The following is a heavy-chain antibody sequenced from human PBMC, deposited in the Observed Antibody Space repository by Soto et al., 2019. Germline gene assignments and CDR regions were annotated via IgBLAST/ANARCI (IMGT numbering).Heavy chain of an antibody. V-gene: IGHV3-23*01. CDR3: AGIQLWPYFDY. D-gene: IGHD5-18*01. J-gene: IGHJ4*02. Sequence: PGGSLRLSGAASVVTFSRYAMTWVRQAPGKGLEWVSTISGSGDTTYYADSVRGRFTISRDNFKNTLSLQMSSLRADDTAVYYCAGIQLWPYFDYWGQGTLVTVSS. CDR2: ISGSGDTT. CDR1: VVTFSRYA.